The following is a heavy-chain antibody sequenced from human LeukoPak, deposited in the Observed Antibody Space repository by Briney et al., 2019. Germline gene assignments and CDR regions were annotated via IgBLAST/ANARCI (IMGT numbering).Heavy chain of an antibody. D-gene: IGHD5-12*01. CDR1: GGSISSYY. Sequence: SETLSLTCTVSGGSISSYYWSWIRQPPGKGLEWIGYIYYSGSTNYNPSLKSRVTISVDTSKNQFSLKLSSVTAADTAVYYCARGPIYRYSGYGDFDYWGQGTLVTVSS. V-gene: IGHV4-59*12. CDR3: ARGPIYRYSGYGDFDY. J-gene: IGHJ4*02. CDR2: IYYSGST.